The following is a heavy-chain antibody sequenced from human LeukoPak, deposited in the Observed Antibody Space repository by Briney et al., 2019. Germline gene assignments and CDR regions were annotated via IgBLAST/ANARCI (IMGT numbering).Heavy chain of an antibody. CDR1: GGSISSYY. Sequence: PSETLSLTCTVSGGSISSYYWSWIRQPPGKGLERIGYISYSGFTNYNPSLKSRVTISLDTSKNQFSLKLTSVTAADTAVYYCAGHHPRNTVDFWGQGTLVTVSS. CDR2: ISYSGFT. D-gene: IGHD2/OR15-2a*01. CDR3: AGHHPRNTVDF. V-gene: IGHV4-59*08. J-gene: IGHJ4*02.